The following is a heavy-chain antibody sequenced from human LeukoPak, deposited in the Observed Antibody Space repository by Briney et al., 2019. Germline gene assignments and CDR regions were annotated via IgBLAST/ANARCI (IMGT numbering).Heavy chain of an antibody. D-gene: IGHD2-2*01. CDR1: GFTVSSNY. CDR3: ARVAVVPAAMDTFDY. Sequence: GGSLRFSCAASGFTVSSNYMSWVRQAPGKGLEWVSVIYSGGSTYYADSVKGRFTISRDNSKNTLYLQMNSLSAEDTAVYYCARVAVVPAAMDTFDYWGQGTLVTVSS. V-gene: IGHV3-53*01. J-gene: IGHJ4*02. CDR2: IYSGGST.